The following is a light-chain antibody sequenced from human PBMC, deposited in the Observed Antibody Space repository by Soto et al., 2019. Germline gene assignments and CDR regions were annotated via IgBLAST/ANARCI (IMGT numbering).Light chain of an antibody. CDR1: SSDIGRYNL. Sequence: QSALTQPASVSGSPGQSITISCTGTSSDIGRYNLVSWYQQHPGKAPKLIIYEDIERPSGVSDRFSGSKSGNTASLTISGLQTEDDADYYCCSYAGGASVVFGGGTKVTVL. J-gene: IGLJ2*01. V-gene: IGLV2-23*01. CDR3: CSYAGGASVV. CDR2: EDI.